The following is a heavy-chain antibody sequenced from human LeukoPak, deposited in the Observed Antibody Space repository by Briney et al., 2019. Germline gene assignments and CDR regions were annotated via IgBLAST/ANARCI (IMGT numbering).Heavy chain of an antibody. CDR1: GGSMNPYH. CDR2: IYYSGST. D-gene: IGHD6-19*01. CDR3: ARAVSGRFDY. V-gene: IGHV4-59*08. J-gene: IGHJ4*02. Sequence: SETLSLTCTVSGGSMNPYHWGWIRQPPGKGLEWTGYIYYSGSTNYNPSLKSRVTISVDTSKNQFSLKLSSVTAADTAIYYCARAVSGRFDYWGQGTLVTVSS.